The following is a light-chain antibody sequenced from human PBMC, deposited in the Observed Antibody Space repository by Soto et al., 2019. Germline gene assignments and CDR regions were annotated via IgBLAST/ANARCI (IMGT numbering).Light chain of an antibody. V-gene: IGKV1-5*03. CDR2: KSS. CDR1: QSVSIW. J-gene: IGKJ1*01. CDR3: QHYNNYAWT. Sequence: DIQMTQSPSTLSASEGDRVTISCRASQSVSIWLAWYQQKPGRAPKLLIYKSSILESGVPPRFSGSGSGTEFTLTISSLQPDDFAIYYCQHYNNYAWTFGQGTKVDIK.